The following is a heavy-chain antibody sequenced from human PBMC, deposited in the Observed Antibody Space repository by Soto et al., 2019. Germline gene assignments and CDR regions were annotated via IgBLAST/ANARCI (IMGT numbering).Heavy chain of an antibody. D-gene: IGHD3-16*01. J-gene: IGHJ6*02. CDR3: ARDHRKPSRPLGYYGMDV. Sequence: SETLSLTCTVSGGSISSGGYYWSWIRQHPGKGLEWIGYIYYSGSTYYNPSLKSRFTISVDTSKNQFSLKLSSVTAADTAVYYCARDHRKPSRPLGYYGMDVWGQGTTVTVSS. CDR1: GGSISSGGYY. CDR2: IYYSGST. V-gene: IGHV4-31*03.